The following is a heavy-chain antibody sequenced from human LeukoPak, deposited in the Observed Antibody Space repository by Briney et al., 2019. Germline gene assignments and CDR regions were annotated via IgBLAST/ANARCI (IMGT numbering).Heavy chain of an antibody. CDR2: FDPEDGET. Sequence: GASVKVSCKVSGYTLTELSMHWVRQAPGTGLEWMGGFDPEDGETIYAQKFQGRVTMTEDTSTDTAYMELSSLRSEDTAVYYCATDPYYYDSSGPSWGQGTLVTVSS. J-gene: IGHJ4*02. CDR1: GYTLTELS. CDR3: ATDPYYYDSSGPS. D-gene: IGHD3-22*01. V-gene: IGHV1-24*01.